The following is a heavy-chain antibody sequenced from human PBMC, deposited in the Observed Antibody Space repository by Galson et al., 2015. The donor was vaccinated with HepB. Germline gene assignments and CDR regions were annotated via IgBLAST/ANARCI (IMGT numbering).Heavy chain of an antibody. J-gene: IGHJ6*03. CDR2: TKNKANSYTT. D-gene: IGHD2-2*01. CDR3: VREGPVRPPDYYSYYMDV. CDR1: GFPFSDHY. V-gene: IGHV3-72*01. Sequence: SLRLSCAASGFPFSDHYMDWVRQAPGKGLEWVGRTKNKANSYTTQYAASVQGRFTISRDISKNSVSLQMNSLTTEDTAVYYCVREGPVRPPDYYSYYMDVWGKGTTVTVSS.